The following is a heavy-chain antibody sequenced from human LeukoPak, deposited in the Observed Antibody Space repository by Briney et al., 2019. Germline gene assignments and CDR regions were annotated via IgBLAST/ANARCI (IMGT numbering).Heavy chain of an antibody. CDR2: IASKTDGGAT. V-gene: IGHV3-15*07. Sequence: GGSLRLSCSASGLTVTNAWMNWVRQAPGEGLDWVGRIASKTDGGATDYAAPVKGRFIISRDDSKNTLNLQMNSLKTEDTAVYYCTTGIRGDWGQGTLVTVSS. CDR3: TTGIRGD. CDR1: GLTVTNAW. J-gene: IGHJ4*02. D-gene: IGHD3-10*01.